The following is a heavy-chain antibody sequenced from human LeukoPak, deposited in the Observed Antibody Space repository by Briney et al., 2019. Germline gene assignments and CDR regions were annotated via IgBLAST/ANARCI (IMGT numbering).Heavy chain of an antibody. CDR3: ARCARCYMGYYYYYYMDV. J-gene: IGHJ6*03. D-gene: IGHD2-8*01. V-gene: IGHV3-33*01. CDR2: IWYDGSNK. CDR1: GFTFSSYG. Sequence: GGSLRLSCAGSGFTFSSYGMHWVRQAPGKGLEWVAVIWYDGSNKYYADSVKGRFTISRDNSKNTLYLQMNSLRAEDTAVYYCARCARCYMGYYYYYYMDVWGKGTTVTVSS.